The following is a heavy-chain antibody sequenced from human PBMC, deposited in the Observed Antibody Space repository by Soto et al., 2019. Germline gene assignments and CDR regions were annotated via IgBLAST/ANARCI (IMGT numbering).Heavy chain of an antibody. CDR1: GGSIISYY. D-gene: IGHD2-21*02. CDR2: IYYSGST. J-gene: IGHJ4*02. Sequence: TLSLTCTVSGGSIISYYWSWIRQPPGKGLEWIGYIYYSGSTNYNPSLKSRVTISVDTSKNQFSLKLSSVTAADTAVYYCARHSPYCGGDCYSYDYWGQGTLVTVSS. CDR3: ARHSPYCGGDCYSYDY. V-gene: IGHV4-59*08.